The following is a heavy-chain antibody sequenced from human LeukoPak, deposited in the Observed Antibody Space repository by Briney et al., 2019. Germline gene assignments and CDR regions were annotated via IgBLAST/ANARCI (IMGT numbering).Heavy chain of an antibody. CDR2: ISSDNT. J-gene: IGHJ6*02. D-gene: IGHD2/OR15-2a*01. CDR3: AKGTSNNCYSAMDV. V-gene: IGHV3-23*01. CDR1: VFTFSSYS. Sequence: QSGGSLRLSCAASVFTFSSYSMSWVRQAPGKGLEWVSAISSDNTYYADSVNGRFTISRDNSKSTLYLQMNSLRAEDTAVYYCAKGTSNNCYSAMDVWGQGTTVTVS.